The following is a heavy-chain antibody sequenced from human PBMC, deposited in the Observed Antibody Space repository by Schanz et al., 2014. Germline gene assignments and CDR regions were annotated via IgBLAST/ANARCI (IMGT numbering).Heavy chain of an antibody. CDR1: GYTFTAYF. D-gene: IGHD1-1*01. V-gene: IGHV1-2*06. Sequence: QVLLVQSGAEVKQPGASVKVSCKASGYTFTAYFIHWVRQAPGQGLEWMGRINPNTGGTNFAQKFQGRVTMTRDTSSTTAYMELNSLRSDDTAVYYCVRELSGGTFDYWGQGALVTVSS. J-gene: IGHJ4*02. CDR2: INPNTGGT. CDR3: VRELSGGTFDY.